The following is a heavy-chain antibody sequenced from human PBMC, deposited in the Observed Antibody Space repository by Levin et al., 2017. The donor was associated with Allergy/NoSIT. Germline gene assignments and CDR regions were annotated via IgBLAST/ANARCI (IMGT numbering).Heavy chain of an antibody. D-gene: IGHD3-9*01. V-gene: IGHV3-23*01. CDR1: GFTFSTYA. CDR3: AKGAYDILTGATS. J-gene: IGHJ5*02. CDR2: ISDSGGST. Sequence: AGGSLRLSCAASGFTFSTYAMSWVRQAPGKGLEWVSGISDSGGSTYYGGSVKGRFTISRDNSKNTLYLQMNSLSPEDTAVYYCAKGAYDILTGATSWGQGTLVTVSS.